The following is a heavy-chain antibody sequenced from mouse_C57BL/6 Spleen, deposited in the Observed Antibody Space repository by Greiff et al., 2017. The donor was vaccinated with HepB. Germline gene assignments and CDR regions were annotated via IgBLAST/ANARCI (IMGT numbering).Heavy chain of an antibody. CDR2: INYDGSST. CDR3: ARDEGVSWYFDV. Sequence: EVKLMESEGGLVQPGSSMKLSCTASGFTFSDYYMAWVRQVPEKGLEWVANINYDGSSTYYLDSLKSRFIISRDNAKNILYLQMSSLKSEDTATYYCARDEGVSWYFDVWGTGTTVTVSS. V-gene: IGHV5-16*01. CDR1: GFTFSDYY. J-gene: IGHJ1*03.